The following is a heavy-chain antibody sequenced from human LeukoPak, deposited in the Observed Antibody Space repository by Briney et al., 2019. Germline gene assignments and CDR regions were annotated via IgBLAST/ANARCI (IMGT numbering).Heavy chain of an antibody. CDR2: ICPGDSDT. J-gene: IGHJ4*02. CDR3: ARHTTVGGSLRFDY. CDR1: GYGFSSYW. D-gene: IGHD4-23*01. V-gene: IGHV5-51*01. Sequence: GESLKISCKGSGYGFSSYWIGWVRQMPGKGLECMGIICPGDSDTRYSQSFQGQVTISADQSITTAYLQWSSLEASDTAMYYCARHTTVGGSLRFDYWGQGTLVTVSS.